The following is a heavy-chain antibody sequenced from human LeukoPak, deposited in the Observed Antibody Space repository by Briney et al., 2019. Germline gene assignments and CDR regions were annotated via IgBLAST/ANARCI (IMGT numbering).Heavy chain of an antibody. CDR2: INTDGSST. Sequence: GGSLRPSCAASGFTFSSYWMHWVRQAPGKGLVWVSRINTDGSSTYYADSVKGRFTISRDNARNTLYLQMNSLRVDDTAVYYCARGGLLGFDPWGQGTLVTVSS. CDR3: ARGGLLGFDP. J-gene: IGHJ5*02. V-gene: IGHV3-74*01. CDR1: GFTFSSYW.